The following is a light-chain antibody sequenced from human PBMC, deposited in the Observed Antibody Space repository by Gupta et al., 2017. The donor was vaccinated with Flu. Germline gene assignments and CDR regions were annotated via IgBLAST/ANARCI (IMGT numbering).Light chain of an antibody. J-gene: IGKJ2*01. Sequence: EIVLTPSPGTLSLSPGERATLSCRARQRVYTNWLAWYQQKPGQAPRLLMYEASTRASGIPERFSGSGSGTEFTLTISRREPEDFAMYYCQQKGSSPGTFGQGTKLEIK. CDR3: QQKGSSPGT. CDR2: EAS. V-gene: IGKV3-20*01. CDR1: QRVYTNW.